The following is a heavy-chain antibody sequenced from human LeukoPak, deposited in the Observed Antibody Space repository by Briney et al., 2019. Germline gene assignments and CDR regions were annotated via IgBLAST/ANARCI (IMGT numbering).Heavy chain of an antibody. V-gene: IGHV3-21*01. CDR3: ARVKIGSSWGPNYFDY. CDR2: ISSSSSYI. D-gene: IGHD6-13*01. CDR1: GFTFSSYS. Sequence: GGSLGLSCAASGFTFSSYSMNWVRQAPGKGLEWVSSISSSSSYIYYADSVKGRFTISRDNAKNSLYLQMNSLGAEDTAVYYCARVKIGSSWGPNYFDYWGQGTLVTVSS. J-gene: IGHJ4*02.